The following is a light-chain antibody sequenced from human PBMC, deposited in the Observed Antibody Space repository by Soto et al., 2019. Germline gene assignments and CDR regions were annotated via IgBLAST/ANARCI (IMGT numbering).Light chain of an antibody. CDR2: TTS. CDR3: QQSYSTPWT. Sequence: EIQMTQSPSSLSASVGDRVTITCRASQSISYYLTWYQQKPGRAPRLLIYTTSSLQSGVPSKFSGSASGTDFTLTISSLQPEDFATYYCQQSYSTPWTFGQGTKVDIK. CDR1: QSISYY. V-gene: IGKV1-39*01. J-gene: IGKJ1*01.